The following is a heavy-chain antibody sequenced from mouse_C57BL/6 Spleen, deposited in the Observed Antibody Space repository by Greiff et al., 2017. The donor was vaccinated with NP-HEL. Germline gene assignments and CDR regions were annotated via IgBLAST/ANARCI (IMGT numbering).Heavy chain of an antibody. CDR2: IWTGGGT. J-gene: IGHJ1*03. CDR1: GFSLTSYA. D-gene: IGHD2-4*01. Sequence: VQGVESGPGLVAPSQSLSITCTVSGFSLTSYAISWVRQPPGKGLEWLGVIWTGGGTNYNSALKSRLSISKDNSKSQVFLKMNSLQTDDTARYYCARYDYDEDGYWYFDVWGTGTTVTVSS. CDR3: ARYDYDEDGYWYFDV. V-gene: IGHV2-9-1*01.